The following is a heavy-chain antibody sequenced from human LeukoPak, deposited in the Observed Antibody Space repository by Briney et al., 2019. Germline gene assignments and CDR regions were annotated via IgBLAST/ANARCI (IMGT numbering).Heavy chain of an antibody. CDR3: ARVRWLNAYYHYYYMDV. V-gene: IGHV4-59*01. CDR1: VGSIKSYY. D-gene: IGHD3-22*01. CDR2: IYDSGST. Sequence: KPSETLSLTCTVSVGSIKSYYWSWIRQPPGKGLEWIGYIYDSGSTNYNPFLKSRVTISLDAAKDQFSLRLSSVTAADTALYYCARVRWLNAYYHYYYMDVWGKGTTVTVSS. J-gene: IGHJ6*03.